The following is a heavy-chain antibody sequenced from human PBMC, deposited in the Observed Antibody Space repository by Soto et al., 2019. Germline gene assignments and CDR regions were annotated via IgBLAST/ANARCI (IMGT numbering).Heavy chain of an antibody. V-gene: IGHV3-9*01. CDR2: ISWNSGSI. Sequence: GGSLRLSCAASGFTFGDYAMHWVRQAPGKGLEWVSGISWNSGSIGYADSVKGRFTISRDNTKNSLYLQMNSLRAEDTALYYRAKDISFGSGYYYGMDVWGQGTTVTVS. CDR1: GFTFGDYA. CDR3: AKDISFGSGYYYGMDV. D-gene: IGHD3-3*01. J-gene: IGHJ6*02.